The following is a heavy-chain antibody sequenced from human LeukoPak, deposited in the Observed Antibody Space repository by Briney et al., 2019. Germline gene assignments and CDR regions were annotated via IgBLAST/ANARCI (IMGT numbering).Heavy chain of an antibody. CDR2: MNEDGSVK. D-gene: IGHD3-16*01. J-gene: IGHJ5*02. CDR3: AVDGGYNRFDP. Sequence: QPGGSLRLSCAASGFTFSRYWMSWVRQAPGKGLEWVANMNEDGSVKNYVVSVKGRFTISRDNAKSSLYLQMNSLRAEDTAIYYCAVDGGYNRFDPWGQGTLVTVPS. V-gene: IGHV3-7*04. CDR1: GFTFSRYW.